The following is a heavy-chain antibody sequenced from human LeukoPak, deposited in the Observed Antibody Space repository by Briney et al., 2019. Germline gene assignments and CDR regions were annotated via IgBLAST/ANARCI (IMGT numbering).Heavy chain of an antibody. Sequence: GGSLRLSCAASGFTFSSYGIHCVRHAPGKGLWCVSVIWYDGSNKYYTDSVKGRFTIYRENYKNTMYLQMNSLRGEDTAVYYCAKDVAANWKEGLDSWGQGTLVTVSS. J-gene: IGHJ4*02. CDR2: IWYDGSNK. CDR3: AKDVAANWKEGLDS. CDR1: GFTFSSYG. V-gene: IGHV3-33*06. D-gene: IGHD1-1*01.